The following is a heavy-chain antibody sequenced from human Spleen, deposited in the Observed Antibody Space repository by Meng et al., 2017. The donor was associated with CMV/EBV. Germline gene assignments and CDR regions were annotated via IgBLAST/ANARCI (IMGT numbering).Heavy chain of an antibody. CDR2: ITSSSIHI. D-gene: IGHD5-18*01. Sequence: GESLKISCAASGFTFSSYAMSWVRQAPGKGLEWVSSITSSSIHIYYADSVRGRFTVSRDNAEKSLFLQMNSLRAEDTAVYYCARDSVDTADHWGQGALVTVS. V-gene: IGHV3-21*01. CDR1: GFTFSSYA. J-gene: IGHJ4*02. CDR3: ARDSVDTADH.